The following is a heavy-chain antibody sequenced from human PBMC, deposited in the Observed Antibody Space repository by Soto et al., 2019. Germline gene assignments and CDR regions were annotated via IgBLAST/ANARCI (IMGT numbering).Heavy chain of an antibody. V-gene: IGHV3-11*01. J-gene: IGHJ4*02. CDR3: ARDKLEAPASFDY. Sequence: GGSLRLSCAASGFTFSDYYMSWIRQAPGKGLEWVSYISSSGSTIYYADSVKGRFTISRDNAKNSLYLQMNSLRAEDTAVYYCARDKLEAPASFDYWGQGTLVTVSS. CDR1: GFTFSDYY. CDR2: ISSSGSTI. D-gene: IGHD1-1*01.